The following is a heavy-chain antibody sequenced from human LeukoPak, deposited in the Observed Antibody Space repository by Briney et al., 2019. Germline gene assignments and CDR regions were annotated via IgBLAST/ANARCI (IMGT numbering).Heavy chain of an antibody. CDR1: GGSISSSSYY. CDR2: FYYTGST. D-gene: IGHD2-15*01. CDR3: ARRLGYCSASSCSYFDY. Sequence: SETLSLTCTVSGGSISSSSYYWGWIRQPPGKGLEWIGGFYYTGSTYYNPSLKSRVTISVDTSKNQFSLKLSSVTAADTAVYYCARRLGYCSASSCSYFDYWGQGTLVPVSS. V-gene: IGHV4-39*01. J-gene: IGHJ4*02.